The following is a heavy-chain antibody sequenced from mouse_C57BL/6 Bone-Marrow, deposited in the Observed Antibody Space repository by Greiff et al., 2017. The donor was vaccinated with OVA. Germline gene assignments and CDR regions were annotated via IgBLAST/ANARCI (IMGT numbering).Heavy chain of an antibody. V-gene: IGHV2-2*01. CDR3: ARAYDGYLYWYFDV. J-gene: IGHJ1*03. CDR2: IWSGGST. Sequence: VQLQQSGPGLVQPSQSLSITCTASGFSLTSYGVHWVRQSPGKGLEWLGVIWSGGSTAYNASFISRLSISKDNAKSQVFFKMNSLQADDTAIYDCARAYDGYLYWYFDVWGTGTTVTVSS. D-gene: IGHD2-3*01. CDR1: GFSLTSYG.